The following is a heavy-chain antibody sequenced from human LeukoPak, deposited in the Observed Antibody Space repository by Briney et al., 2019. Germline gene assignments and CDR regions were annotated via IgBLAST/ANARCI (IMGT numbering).Heavy chain of an antibody. CDR1: GFTFSSYA. D-gene: IGHD3-10*01. CDR3: AKDPLWFGELTPNFDY. V-gene: IGHV3-23*01. CDR2: ISGSGGST. Sequence: GGSLRLSCAASGFTFSSYAMSWVRQAPGKGLEWVSAISGSGGSTYYADSVKGRFTISRDNSKNTLYLQMNSLRAEDTAVYYCAKDPLWFGELTPNFDYWGQGTPVTVSS. J-gene: IGHJ4*02.